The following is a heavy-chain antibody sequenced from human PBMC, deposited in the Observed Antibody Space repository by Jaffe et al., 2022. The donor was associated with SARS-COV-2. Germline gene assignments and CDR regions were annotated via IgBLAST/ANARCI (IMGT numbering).Heavy chain of an antibody. V-gene: IGHV3-30*18. CDR2: ISNNGNSQ. CDR3: AKEHNDFDGFDI. J-gene: IGHJ3*02. CDR1: GFTFSNYG. Sequence: QVQVVESGGGVVQPGRSLRLSCVASGFTFSNYGTHWVRQAPGKGLEWVAGISNNGNSQSYIDSVRGRFTISRDNSKNTLYLQMTSLRPEDTAVYFCAKEHNDFDGFDIWGQGTMVTVSS. D-gene: IGHD2-21*02.